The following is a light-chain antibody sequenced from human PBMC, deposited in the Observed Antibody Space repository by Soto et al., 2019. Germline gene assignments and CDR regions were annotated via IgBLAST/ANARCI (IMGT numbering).Light chain of an antibody. CDR1: QSVGSY. Sequence: EIVLAQSPATLSLSPGERAILSCRASQSVGSYLAWYQQKPDQAPRLLIYDAYNRATGIPARFSGSGYGTDFTLTISSLEPEDSSVYYCQQRSSWPIFTFGPGTKVEIK. CDR2: DAY. CDR3: QQRSSWPIFT. J-gene: IGKJ3*01. V-gene: IGKV3-11*01.